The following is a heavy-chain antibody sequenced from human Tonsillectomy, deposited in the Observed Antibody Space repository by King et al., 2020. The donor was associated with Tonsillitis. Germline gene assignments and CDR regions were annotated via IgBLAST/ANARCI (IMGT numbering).Heavy chain of an antibody. J-gene: IGHJ4*02. CDR3: ARNPYCTNGVCRDYYFDY. CDR1: GFTFSRYW. CDR2: INSDGSNT. V-gene: IGHV3-74*02. D-gene: IGHD2-8*01. Sequence: QLVQSGGGLVQPGGSLRLSCAASGFTFSRYWMHWVRQAPGKGLVWVSRINSDGSNTRYADSVKGRFTISRDNAKNTLYLQMNSLRVEDTAVYYCARNPYCTNGVCRDYYFDYWGQGTLVTVSS.